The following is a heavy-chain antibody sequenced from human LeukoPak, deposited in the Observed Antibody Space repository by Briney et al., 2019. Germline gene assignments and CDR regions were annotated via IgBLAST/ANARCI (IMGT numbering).Heavy chain of an antibody. CDR2: ISGSGGST. V-gene: IGHV3-23*01. CDR3: AKAYSSGCLDY. Sequence: PGGSLRLCCAASGFNFSSYAMNWVRQAPGKGLEWVSAISGSGGSTYYADSVKGRFTISRDNSKNTLCLQMNSLRAEDTAVYYCAKAYSSGCLDYWGQGTLVTVSS. D-gene: IGHD6-19*01. J-gene: IGHJ4*02. CDR1: GFNFSSYA.